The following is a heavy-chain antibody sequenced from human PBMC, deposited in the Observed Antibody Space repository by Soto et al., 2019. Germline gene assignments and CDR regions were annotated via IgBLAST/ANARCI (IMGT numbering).Heavy chain of an antibody. D-gene: IGHD5-18*01. Sequence: SETLSLTCTVSGGSISSGGYYWSWIRQHPGKGLEWIGYIYYSGSTYYNPSLKSRVTISVDTSKTQFSLKLSSVTAADTAVYYCARVFSYGTFFDYWVQGXLVTVYS. V-gene: IGHV4-31*03. CDR3: ARVFSYGTFFDY. CDR2: IYYSGST. J-gene: IGHJ4*02. CDR1: GGSISSGGYY.